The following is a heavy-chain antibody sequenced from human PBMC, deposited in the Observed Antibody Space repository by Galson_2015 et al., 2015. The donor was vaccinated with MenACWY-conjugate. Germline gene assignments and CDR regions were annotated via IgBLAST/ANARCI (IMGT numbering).Heavy chain of an antibody. CDR1: GYTFTSYA. CDR3: ASEDTAMVTGYYYGMDV. V-gene: IGHV1-3*01. Sequence: SVKVSCKASGYTFTSYAMHWVRQAPGQRLEWMGWINAGNGNTKYSQKFQGRVTITRDTSASTAYMELSSLRSEDTAVYYCASEDTAMVTGYYYGMDVWGQGTTVTVSS. J-gene: IGHJ6*02. D-gene: IGHD5-18*01. CDR2: INAGNGNT.